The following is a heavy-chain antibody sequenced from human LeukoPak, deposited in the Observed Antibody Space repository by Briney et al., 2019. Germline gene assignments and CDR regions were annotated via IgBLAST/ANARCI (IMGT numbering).Heavy chain of an antibody. CDR1: GFTLSSYS. CDR2: ISSSSSYI. Sequence: GGSLRLSCAASGFTLSSYSMNWVRQAPGKGLEWVSSISSSSSYIYYADSVKGRFTISRDNAKDSLYLQMNSLRAEDTAVYYCARDYQVYYDILTGPRYFDYWGQGTLVTVSS. V-gene: IGHV3-21*01. CDR3: ARDYQVYYDILTGPRYFDY. J-gene: IGHJ4*02. D-gene: IGHD3-9*01.